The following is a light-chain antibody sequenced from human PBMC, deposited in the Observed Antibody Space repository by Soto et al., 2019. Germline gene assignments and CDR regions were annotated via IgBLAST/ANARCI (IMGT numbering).Light chain of an antibody. V-gene: IGKV1-39*01. CDR2: AAS. J-gene: IGKJ1*01. Sequence: DIQMTQSPSSLSASVGDRVTITCRASQSISSYLNWYQQKPGKAPKLLIYAASSLQSGVPSRFSGSGSGTDFTLTISSLQPEDFATYYCQQSYSTPSGGRTFGQWTKVEIK. CDR1: QSISSY. CDR3: QQSYSTPSGGRT.